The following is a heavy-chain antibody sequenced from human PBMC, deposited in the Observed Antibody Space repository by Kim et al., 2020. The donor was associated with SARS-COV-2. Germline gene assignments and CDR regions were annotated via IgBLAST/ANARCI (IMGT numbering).Heavy chain of an antibody. J-gene: IGHJ4*02. CDR3: AKDISFGSMVRGVTFDY. V-gene: IGHV3-9*01. CDR1: GFTFDDYA. CDR2: INWNSGNI. Sequence: GGSLRLSCAASGFTFDDYAMHWVRQAPGKGLEWVSGINWNSGNIGYVDSVKGRFTISRDNAKNSLYLQMNSLRAEDTALYYCAKDISFGSMVRGVTFDYWGQGTLVTVSS. D-gene: IGHD3-10*01.